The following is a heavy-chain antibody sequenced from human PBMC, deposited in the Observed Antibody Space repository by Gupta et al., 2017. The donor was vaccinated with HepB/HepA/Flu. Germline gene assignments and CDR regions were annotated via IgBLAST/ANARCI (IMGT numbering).Heavy chain of an antibody. CDR3: ARDAIQLGIDGFDI. CDR1: GGTLRPMC. J-gene: IGHJ3*02. Sequence: QVPLVRSWAEVAKPGSSVTVTGQASGGTLRPMCIRWVRQAPGQGLEWVGGIIPIFGTASYAQKFQDRVTIIADESRTTAYMELRSLTSEDTAMYYCARDAIQLGIDGFDIWGQGTMVTVSS. V-gene: IGHV1-69*01. CDR2: IIPIFGTA. D-gene: IGHD5-24*01.